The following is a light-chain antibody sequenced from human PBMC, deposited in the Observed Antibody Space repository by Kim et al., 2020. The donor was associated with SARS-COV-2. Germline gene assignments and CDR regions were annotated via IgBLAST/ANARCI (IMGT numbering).Light chain of an antibody. CDR3: QQYINWPPYT. CDR2: SAS. Sequence: EIVMTQSPATLSVSPGERATLSFRASQSVGRNLAWYQQKPGQAPRLLISSASTRATGIPARFSGSGSGTEFTLTISSLRSEDFAVYYCQQYINWPPYTFGQGTKLEI. V-gene: IGKV3-15*01. J-gene: IGKJ2*01. CDR1: QSVGRN.